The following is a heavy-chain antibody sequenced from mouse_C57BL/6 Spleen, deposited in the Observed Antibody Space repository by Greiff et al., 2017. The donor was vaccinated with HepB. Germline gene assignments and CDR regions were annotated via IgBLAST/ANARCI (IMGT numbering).Heavy chain of an antibody. CDR2: ISSGGSYT. CDR1: GFTFSSYG. D-gene: IGHD1-1*02. J-gene: IGHJ4*01. V-gene: IGHV5-6*01. CDR3: ARHEDYGGDAMDY. Sequence: EVMLVESGGDLVKPGGSLKLSCAASGFTFSSYGMSWVRQTPDKRLEWVATISSGGSYTYYPDSVKGRFTISRDNAKNTLYLQMSSLKSEDTAMYYCARHEDYGGDAMDYWGQGTSVTVSS.